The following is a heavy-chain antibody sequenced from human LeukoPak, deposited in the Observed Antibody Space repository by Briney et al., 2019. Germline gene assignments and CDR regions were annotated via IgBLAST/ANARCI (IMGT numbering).Heavy chain of an antibody. Sequence: ASVKVSCKASGHTFTMYYIHWVRQAPGQGLEWMGMINPSDGATTYAQRLQGRVTMTRDMSTTTVYMDLRSLRSEDTAVYFCAGEQRGGLSGSLGGLFASYYTYYYMDVWGRGTTVTVSS. V-gene: IGHV1-46*01. CDR2: INPSDGAT. J-gene: IGHJ6*03. D-gene: IGHD3-16*01. CDR1: GHTFTMYY. CDR3: AGEQRGGLSGSLGGLFASYYTYYYMDV.